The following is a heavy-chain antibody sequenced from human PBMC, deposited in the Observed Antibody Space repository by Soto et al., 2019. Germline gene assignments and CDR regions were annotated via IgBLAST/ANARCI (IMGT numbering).Heavy chain of an antibody. CDR3: ASAVRGSYYDY. CDR2: IFYGGST. V-gene: IGHV4-30-4*01. Sequence: QVQLQESGPGLVKPSQTLSLTCTVSGGSIRSGDYYSSWIRQPPGKGLEWIGYIFYGGSTYYNPSLKSRVTASVDTSKTQSSRKLSSLTAADTAVYYCASAVRGSYYDYWGQGTLVTVSS. CDR1: GGSIRSGDYY. D-gene: IGHD1-26*01. J-gene: IGHJ4*02.